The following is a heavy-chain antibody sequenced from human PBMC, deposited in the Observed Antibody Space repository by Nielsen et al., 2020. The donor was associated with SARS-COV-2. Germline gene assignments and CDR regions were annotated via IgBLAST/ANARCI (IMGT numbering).Heavy chain of an antibody. V-gene: IGHV3-73*01. D-gene: IGHD6-6*01. J-gene: IGHJ6*02. CDR1: GFTFSGSA. Sequence: GESLKISCVASGFTFSGSAMHWVRQASGKGLEWVGRIRSKANSYATAYAASVKGRFTISRDDSKNTAYLQMNSLKTEDTAVYYCTFVHDYYYYGMDVWGQGTTVTVSS. CDR2: IRSKANSYAT. CDR3: TFVHDYYYYGMDV.